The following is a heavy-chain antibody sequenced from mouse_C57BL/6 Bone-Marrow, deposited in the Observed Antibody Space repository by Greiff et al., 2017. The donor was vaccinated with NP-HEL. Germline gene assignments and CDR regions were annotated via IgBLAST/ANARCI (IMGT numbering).Heavy chain of an antibody. J-gene: IGHJ2*01. V-gene: IGHV5-17*01. CDR2: ISSGSSTI. CDR3: ARDGSDY. D-gene: IGHD1-1*01. Sequence: DVQLVESGGGLVKPGGSLKLSCAASGFTFSDYGMHWVRQAPEKGLEWVAYISSGSSTIYYADPVKGRFTISRDNAKNTLILKMASLRAEDTAMYYCARDGSDYWGQGTTLTVSS. CDR1: GFTFSDYG.